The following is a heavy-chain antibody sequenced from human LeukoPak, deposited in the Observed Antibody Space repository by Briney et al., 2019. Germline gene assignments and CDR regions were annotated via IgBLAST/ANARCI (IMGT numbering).Heavy chain of an antibody. CDR3: ARGPSSSTSSGMDV. Sequence: SETLSLTCAVYGGSFSGYYWSWIRQPPGKGLEWIGEINHSGSTNYNPSLKSRVTISVDTSKNQFSLKLSSVTAADTAVYYCARGPSSSTSSGMDVWGQGTTVTASS. V-gene: IGHV4-34*01. CDR1: GGSFSGYY. J-gene: IGHJ6*02. D-gene: IGHD2-2*01. CDR2: INHSGST.